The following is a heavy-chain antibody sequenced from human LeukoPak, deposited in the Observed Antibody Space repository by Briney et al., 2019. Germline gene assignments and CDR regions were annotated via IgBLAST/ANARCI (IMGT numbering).Heavy chain of an antibody. CDR3: ARGPGDFWSGYSHYYYYMDV. Sequence: SETLSLTCAVYGGSFSGYYWTWVRQPPGKGLEWLGEVNHSGNTNYNPSLKSRVTISVDTSKNQFSLRVSSVTAADTAVYYCARGPGDFWSGYSHYYYYMDVWGKGTTVSASS. V-gene: IGHV4-34*01. CDR1: GGSFSGYY. J-gene: IGHJ6*03. D-gene: IGHD3-3*01. CDR2: VNHSGNT.